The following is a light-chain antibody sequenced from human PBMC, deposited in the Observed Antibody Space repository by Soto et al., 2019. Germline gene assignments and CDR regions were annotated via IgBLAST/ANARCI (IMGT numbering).Light chain of an antibody. V-gene: IGKV3-20*01. J-gene: IGKJ2*01. CDR1: QSVSSSY. Sequence: EIVLTQSPGTLSLSPGERATLSCRASQSVSSSYLVWYQQKPGQAPRLLIYGTSSRATGIPDRFSGSGSGTDITLTISRLEPEDFAVYYCQQYGNSPYTFGQGTKLEIK. CDR3: QQYGNSPYT. CDR2: GTS.